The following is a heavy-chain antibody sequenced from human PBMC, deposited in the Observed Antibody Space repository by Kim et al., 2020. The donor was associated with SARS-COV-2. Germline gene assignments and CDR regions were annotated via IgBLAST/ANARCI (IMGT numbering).Heavy chain of an antibody. V-gene: IGHV4-39*01. J-gene: IGHJ4*02. D-gene: IGHD7-27*01. Sequence: YSNPSLKSRVTISVDTSKNQFSLKLSSVTAADTAVYYCADELTGLYYFDYWGQGTLVTVSS. CDR3: ADELTGLYYFDY.